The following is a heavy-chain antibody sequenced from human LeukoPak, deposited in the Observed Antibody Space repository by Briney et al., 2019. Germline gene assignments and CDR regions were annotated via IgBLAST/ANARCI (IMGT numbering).Heavy chain of an antibody. CDR1: GGTFSSYA. Sequence: SVKVSCKASGGTFSSYAISWVRQAPAQGLEWMGGIIPIFCTANYPQKLQGRVTITADKSTSTAYMELSSLRSEDTAVYYCARLGYCSSTSCHNYDYWGQGTLVTVSS. V-gene: IGHV1-69*06. J-gene: IGHJ4*02. CDR3: ARLGYCSSTSCHNYDY. D-gene: IGHD2-2*01. CDR2: IIPIFCTA.